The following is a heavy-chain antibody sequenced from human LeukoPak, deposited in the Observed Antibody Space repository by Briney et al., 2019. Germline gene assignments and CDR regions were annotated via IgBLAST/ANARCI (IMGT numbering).Heavy chain of an antibody. Sequence: GSLRLSCAASGFTFSSYWMSWIRQPAGKGLEWIGRIYTSGSTNYNPSLKSRVTMSVDTSKNQFSLKLSSVTAADTAVYYCARDRYGGIIDYWGQGTLVTVSS. V-gene: IGHV4-4*07. CDR3: ARDRYGGIIDY. D-gene: IGHD1-1*01. J-gene: IGHJ4*02. CDR2: IYTSGST. CDR1: GFTFSSYW.